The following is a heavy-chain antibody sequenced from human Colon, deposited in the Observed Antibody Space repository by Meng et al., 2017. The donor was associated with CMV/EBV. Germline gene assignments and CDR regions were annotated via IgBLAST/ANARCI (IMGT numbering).Heavy chain of an antibody. CDR1: GAPISNFV. Sequence: QLQLQESGPGLVRPSESLSLTCSVSGAPISNFVWSWIRQSAGMRLEWIGRIQSDGNTYYNPSLKSRVTVSQDTSKNQISLRLRSVTAADTAVYYCATGSGDFDHWGQGTLVTASS. J-gene: IGHJ4*02. CDR3: ATGSGDFDH. D-gene: IGHD1-26*01. CDR2: IQSDGNT. V-gene: IGHV4-4*07.